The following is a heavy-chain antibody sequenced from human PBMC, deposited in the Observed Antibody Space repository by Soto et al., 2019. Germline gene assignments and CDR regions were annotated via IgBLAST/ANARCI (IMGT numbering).Heavy chain of an antibody. CDR2: ISAYNGNT. CDR3: ARDSASYYGMDV. CDR1: GYTFTSYG. J-gene: IGHJ6*02. V-gene: IGHV1-18*04. D-gene: IGHD3-10*01. Sequence: ASVKVSCTASGYTFTSYGISWVRQAPGQGLEWMGWISAYNGNTNYAQKLQGRVTMTTDTFTSTAYMELRSLRSDDTAVYYCARDSASYYGMDVWGQGTTVTVSS.